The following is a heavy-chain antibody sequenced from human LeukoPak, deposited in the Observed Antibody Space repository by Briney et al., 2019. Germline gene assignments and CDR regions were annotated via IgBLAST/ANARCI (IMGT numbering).Heavy chain of an antibody. V-gene: IGHV3-21*01. CDR3: ARLAVVAATEDPYYYKYGMDV. CDR1: GFTFNSYG. Sequence: GGSLRLSCAASGFTFNSYGMNWVRQAPGKGLEWVSSISTSTSYIYYADSVKGRFAISRDNAKNSLYLQMNSLRAEDTAVYYCARLAVVAATEDPYYYKYGMDVWGQGTTVTVSS. D-gene: IGHD2-15*01. CDR2: ISTSTSYI. J-gene: IGHJ6*02.